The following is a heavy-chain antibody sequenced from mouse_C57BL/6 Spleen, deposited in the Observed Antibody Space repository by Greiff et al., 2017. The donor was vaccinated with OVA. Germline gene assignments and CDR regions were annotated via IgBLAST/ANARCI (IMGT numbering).Heavy chain of an antibody. CDR2: IYPGSGST. J-gene: IGHJ2*01. CDR1: GYTFTSYW. D-gene: IGHD2-4*01. Sequence: QVQLQQPGAELVKPGASVKMSCKASGYTFTSYWITWVKQRPGQGLEWIGDIYPGSGSTNYNEKFKSKATLTVDKSSSTAYMQLSSLTSEDSAVYYCASDDYHYYFDYWGQGTTLTVSS. V-gene: IGHV1-55*01. CDR3: ASDDYHYYFDY.